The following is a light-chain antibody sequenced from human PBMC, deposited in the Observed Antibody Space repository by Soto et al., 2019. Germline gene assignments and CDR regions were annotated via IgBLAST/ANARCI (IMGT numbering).Light chain of an antibody. CDR3: AAWDDSLNGVV. CDR1: SSNIGSNS. Sequence: QSVLTQPPSASGTPGQRVTISCSGSSSNIGSNSVNWYQQLPGTAPKLLMYSSNQRPSGVPGRFSGSKSGTSASLAISGPQSEDEADYYCAAWDDSLNGVVFGGGTKLTVL. CDR2: SSN. V-gene: IGLV1-44*01. J-gene: IGLJ2*01.